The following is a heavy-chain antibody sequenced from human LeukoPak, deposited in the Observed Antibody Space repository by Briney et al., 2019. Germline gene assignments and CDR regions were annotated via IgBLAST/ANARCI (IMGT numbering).Heavy chain of an antibody. V-gene: IGHV3-7*01. J-gene: IGHJ4*02. CDR2: IKQDESEK. CDR3: ARALDSSSSRYQAFEE. Sequence: PGGSLRLSCSASGFTFSNYWMSWVRQAPGKGLEWVANIKQDESEKYYVDSVKRRFTLSRDNDKSSLYLQMNSLRAEDTAVYYCARALDSSSSRYQAFEEWGQGTLVTVSS. D-gene: IGHD2-2*01. CDR1: GFTFSNYW.